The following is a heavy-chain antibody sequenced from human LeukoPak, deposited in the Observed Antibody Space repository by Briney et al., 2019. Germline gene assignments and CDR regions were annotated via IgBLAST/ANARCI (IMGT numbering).Heavy chain of an antibody. D-gene: IGHD5-24*01. CDR1: GFTLSTYA. J-gene: IGHJ4*02. CDR3: AKDLISGDGYYLFDFDS. Sequence: PGGSLRLSCAASGFTLSTYAMSWVRQTPGKGLEWVAATSSSDAGTYHADSVRGRFTISRDNSKNTVYLQMNSLRTEDTAVYYCAKDLISGDGYYLFDFDSRGQGTLVTVSS. V-gene: IGHV3-23*01. CDR2: TSSSDAGT.